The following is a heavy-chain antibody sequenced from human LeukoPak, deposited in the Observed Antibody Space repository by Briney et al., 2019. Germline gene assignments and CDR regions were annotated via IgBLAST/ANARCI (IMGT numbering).Heavy chain of an antibody. J-gene: IGHJ6*03. V-gene: IGHV4-39*07. CDR2: IYYSGST. Sequence: SETLSLTCTVSGDSISSSSYYWGWIRQPPGKGLEWIGSIYYSGSTYYNPSLKSRVTISVDTSKNQFSLKLSSVTAADTAVYYCARDQGSYYYYYYMDVWGKGTTVTVSS. CDR1: GDSISSSSYY. D-gene: IGHD3-10*01. CDR3: ARDQGSYYYYYYMDV.